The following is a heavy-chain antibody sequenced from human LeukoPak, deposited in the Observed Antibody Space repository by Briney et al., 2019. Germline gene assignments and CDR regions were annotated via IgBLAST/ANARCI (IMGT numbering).Heavy chain of an antibody. V-gene: IGHV3-7*01. CDR1: GFTFSTYW. J-gene: IGHJ4*02. D-gene: IGHD1-26*01. CDR3: LRSGGY. Sequence: GGSLRLSCAASGFTFSTYWMNWVRQAPGKGLEWVANIKPDGSEKYLVDSVKGRFTISRDNAKNSLYLQMNSLRAEDTAVYYCLRSGGYWGQGTPVTVSS. CDR2: IKPDGSEK.